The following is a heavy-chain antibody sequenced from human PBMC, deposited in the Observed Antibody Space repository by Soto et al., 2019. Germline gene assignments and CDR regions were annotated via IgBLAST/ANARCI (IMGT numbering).Heavy chain of an antibody. CDR3: ARGSCSSTSCYRVNWFDP. Sequence: GGSLRLSCAASGFTVSSNYMSWVRQAPGKGLEWVSVIYSGGSTYYADSVKGRSTISRDNSKNTLYLQMNSLRAEDTAVYYCARGSCSSTSCYRVNWFDPWGQGTLVTVSS. CDR1: GFTVSSNY. J-gene: IGHJ5*02. D-gene: IGHD2-2*01. V-gene: IGHV3-53*01. CDR2: IYSGGST.